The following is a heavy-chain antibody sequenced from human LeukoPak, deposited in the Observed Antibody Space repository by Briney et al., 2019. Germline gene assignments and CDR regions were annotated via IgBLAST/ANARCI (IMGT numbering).Heavy chain of an antibody. D-gene: IGHD5-18*01. CDR1: GYTFTGYY. V-gene: IGHV1-69*06. Sequence: GASVKVSCKASGYTFTGYYMHWVRQAPGQGLEWMGGIIPIFGTANYAQKFQGRVTITADKSTSTAYMELSSLRSEDTAVYYCARLSDEYSYGYANWYFDLWGRGTLVTVSS. CDR2: IIPIFGTA. CDR3: ARLSDEYSYGYANWYFDL. J-gene: IGHJ2*01.